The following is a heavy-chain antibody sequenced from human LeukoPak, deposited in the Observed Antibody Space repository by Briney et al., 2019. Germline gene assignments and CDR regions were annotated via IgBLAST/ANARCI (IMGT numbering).Heavy chain of an antibody. CDR2: IIPIFGTA. CDR1: GGTFSSYA. J-gene: IGHJ5*02. V-gene: IGHV1-69*06. Sequence: SVKVSCKASGGTFSSYAISWVRQAPGQGLEWMGGIIPIFGTANYAQKFQGRVTITADKSTSTAYMELSSLRSEDTAVHYCARVKDKSNWFDPWGQGTLVTVSS. CDR3: ARVKDKSNWFDP.